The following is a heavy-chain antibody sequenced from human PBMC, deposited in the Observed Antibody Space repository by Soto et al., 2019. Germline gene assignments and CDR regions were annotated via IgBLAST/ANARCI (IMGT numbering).Heavy chain of an antibody. CDR3: ARSDCNSAFCHYYFDY. V-gene: IGHV3-21*04. Sequence: GGSLRLSCAASGFTFTRYSMNWVRQAPGKGLEWVSSISSTTNYIYYGDSMKGRFTISRDNAKNSLYLEMNSLRAEDTAVYYCARSDCNSAFCHYYFDYWGQGTLVTVSS. D-gene: IGHD2-2*01. CDR2: ISSTTNYI. CDR1: GFTFTRYS. J-gene: IGHJ4*02.